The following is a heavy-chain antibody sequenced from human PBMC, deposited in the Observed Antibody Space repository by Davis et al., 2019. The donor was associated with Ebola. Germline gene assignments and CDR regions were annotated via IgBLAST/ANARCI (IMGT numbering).Heavy chain of an antibody. CDR2: ISYDGSDI. CDR1: GFRFSSYA. CDR3: AREPPDIGVAGSLGH. J-gene: IGHJ4*02. Sequence: GESLKISCAASGFRFSSYAMYWVRQAPGKGLEWVAVISYDGSDIRYGDSVKGRFTISRDNSQNTLYLQMSSLRGDDTAVYYCAREPPDIGVAGSLGHWGQGTLVIVSS. D-gene: IGHD6-19*01. V-gene: IGHV3-30*04.